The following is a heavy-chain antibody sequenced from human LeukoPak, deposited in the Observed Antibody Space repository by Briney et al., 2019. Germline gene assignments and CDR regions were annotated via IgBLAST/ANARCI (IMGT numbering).Heavy chain of an antibody. CDR3: ARDRSDSSGYYYFDY. CDR1: GYSISSGYY. D-gene: IGHD3-22*01. Sequence: SETLSLTCTVSGYSISSGYYWGWIRQPAGKGLEWIGRIYTSGSTNYNPSLKSRVTISVDTSKNQFSLKLSSVTAADTAVYYCARDRSDSSGYYYFDYWGQGTLVTVSS. V-gene: IGHV4-61*02. CDR2: IYTSGST. J-gene: IGHJ4*02.